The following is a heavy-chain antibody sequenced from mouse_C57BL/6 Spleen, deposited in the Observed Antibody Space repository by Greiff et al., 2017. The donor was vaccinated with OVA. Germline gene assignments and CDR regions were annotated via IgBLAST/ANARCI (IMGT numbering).Heavy chain of an antibody. J-gene: IGHJ4*01. D-gene: IGHD2-4*01. V-gene: IGHV1-82*01. CDR3: ARGRPHDYDENAMDY. Sequence: QVQLQQSGPELVKPGASVKISCKASGYAFSSSWMNWVKQRPGKGLEWIGRIYPGDGDTNYNGQFKGKATLTADKSSSTAYMQLSSLTSEDSAVYFGARGRPHDYDENAMDYWGQGTSVTVSS. CDR1: GYAFSSSW. CDR2: IYPGDGDT.